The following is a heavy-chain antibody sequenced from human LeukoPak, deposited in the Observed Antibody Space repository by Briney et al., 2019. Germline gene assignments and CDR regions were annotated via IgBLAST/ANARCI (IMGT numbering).Heavy chain of an antibody. J-gene: IGHJ4*02. V-gene: IGHV4-61*05. CDR2: THSSGST. D-gene: IGHD6-13*01. Sequence: SETLSLTCTVSGGSISSSSYYWGWIRQPPGKGLEWIGYTHSSGSTNYNPSLKSRVTISVDTSKNQFSLKLSSVTAADTAVYYCARTGYSGSWWYFDSWGQGTLVTVSS. CDR3: ARTGYSGSWWYFDS. CDR1: GGSISSSSYY.